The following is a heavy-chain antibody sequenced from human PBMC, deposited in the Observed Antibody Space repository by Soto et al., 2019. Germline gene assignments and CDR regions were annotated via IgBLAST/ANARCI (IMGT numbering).Heavy chain of an antibody. Sequence: PSETLSLTCTVSGGSISSYYWSWIRQPPGKGLEWIGYIYYSGSTNYNPSLKSRVTISVDTSKNQFSLKLSSVTAADTAVYYCALTYGSGSINASEIDYWAQGTLVPVSS. J-gene: IGHJ4*02. CDR3: ALTYGSGSINASEIDY. CDR1: GGSISSYY. CDR2: IYYSGST. V-gene: IGHV4-59*01. D-gene: IGHD3-10*01.